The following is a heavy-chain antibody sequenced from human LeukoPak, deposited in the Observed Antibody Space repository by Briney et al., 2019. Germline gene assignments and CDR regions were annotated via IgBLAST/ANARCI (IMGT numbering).Heavy chain of an antibody. V-gene: IGHV1-18*01. J-gene: IGHJ6*03. CDR3: ARQELSWRGSYYYYYYMDV. CDR1: GYTFTSYG. Sequence: RASVKVSCKTSGYTFTSYGISWVRQAPGQGLEWMGWISGYNGNTNYAPMLQGRVTLTTDKSTSTAYMELRSLRSDDTAVYYCARQELSWRGSYYYYYYMDVWGKGTTVTVSS. D-gene: IGHD1-26*01. CDR2: ISGYNGNT.